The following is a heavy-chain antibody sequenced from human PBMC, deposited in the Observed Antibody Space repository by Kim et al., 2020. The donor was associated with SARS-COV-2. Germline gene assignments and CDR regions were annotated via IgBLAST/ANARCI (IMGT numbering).Heavy chain of an antibody. CDR3: ARDGVGSTPLDW. CDR2: ISGDGSRT. V-gene: IGHV3-74*01. Sequence: GGSLRLSCAASGFIFSRYYMHWVRQVPGKGLVWVSYISGDGSRTSHTDSVKGRFTISRDNAKNTLHLQMNSLRAEDTAVDYCARDGVGSTPLDWWGQGTLVTVSS. D-gene: IGHD3-3*01. CDR1: GFIFSRYY. J-gene: IGHJ4*02.